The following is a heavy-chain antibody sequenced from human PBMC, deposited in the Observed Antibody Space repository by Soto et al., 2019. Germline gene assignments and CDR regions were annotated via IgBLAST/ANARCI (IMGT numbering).Heavy chain of an antibody. CDR2: MNPNSGNT. CDR1: GYTFTGYY. CDR3: ARRLYYYYYMDV. V-gene: IGHV1-8*02. Sequence: ASVKVSCKASGYTFTGYYMHWVRQAPGQGLEWMGWMNPNSGNTGYAQKFQGRVTMTRNTSISTAYMELSSLRSEDTAVYYCARRLYYYYYMDVWGKGTTVTVSS. J-gene: IGHJ6*03.